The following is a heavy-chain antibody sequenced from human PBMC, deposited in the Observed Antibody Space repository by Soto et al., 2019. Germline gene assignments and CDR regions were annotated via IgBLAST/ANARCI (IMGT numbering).Heavy chain of an antibody. D-gene: IGHD6-6*01. V-gene: IGHV4-30-4*01. CDR1: GGSISSGAYY. CDR2: IYYSGST. J-gene: IGHJ4*02. Sequence: SETPSISCTVSGGSISSGAYYCSLIRQPPGKGLEWIGYIYYSGSTYYNPSLKSRVTISVDTSKNQFSLKLSFVTAADTAVYYWVRVGSSIAVRPLDYWGQGTLVTVS. CDR3: VRVGSSIAVRPLDY.